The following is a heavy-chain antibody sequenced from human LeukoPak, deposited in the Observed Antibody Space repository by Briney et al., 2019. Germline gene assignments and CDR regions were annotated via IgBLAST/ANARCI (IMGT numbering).Heavy chain of an antibody. CDR3: ARNINNFWSGYLDYMDV. V-gene: IGHV3-7*01. Sequence: GSLRLSCAGSGINFSSHWVNLVRQAPGKGVGGVAKIKQDGSEKYYADSVKGRFTISRDNAKNSLYLQLNSLRAEDTAVYYCARNINNFWSGYLDYMDVWGKGTTVTVSS. CDR1: GINFSSHW. J-gene: IGHJ6*03. D-gene: IGHD3-3*01. CDR2: IKQDGSEK.